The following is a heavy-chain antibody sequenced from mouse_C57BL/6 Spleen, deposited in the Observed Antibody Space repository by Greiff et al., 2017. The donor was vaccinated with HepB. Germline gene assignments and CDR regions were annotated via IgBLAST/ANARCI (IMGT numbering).Heavy chain of an antibody. CDR1: GFNIKDTY. Sequence: EVQLQQSGAELVKPGASVKLSCTASGFNIKDTYMHWVKQRPEQGLEWIGWIDPENGDTEYASKFKGKATITADTSSNTAYLQLSSLTSEDTAVYYCIWGNYFDYWGQGTTLTVSS. CDR2: IDPENGDT. CDR3: IWGNYFDY. D-gene: IGHD1-1*02. V-gene: IGHV14-4*01. J-gene: IGHJ2*01.